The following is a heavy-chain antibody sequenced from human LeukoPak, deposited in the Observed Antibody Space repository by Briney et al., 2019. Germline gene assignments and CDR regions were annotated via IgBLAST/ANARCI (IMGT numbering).Heavy chain of an antibody. CDR2: ISGSGGST. CDR1: GFTFSSYS. J-gene: IGHJ6*04. Sequence: PGGSLRLSCAASGFTFSSYSMSWVRQAPGKGLEWVSAISGSGGSTYYADSVKGRFTISRDNSKNTLYLQMNSLRAEDTAVYYCAKEGLQTVPHGHYYDYYYGMDVWGKGTTVTVSS. CDR3: AKEGLQTVPHGHYYDYYYGMDV. D-gene: IGHD4-17*01. V-gene: IGHV3-23*01.